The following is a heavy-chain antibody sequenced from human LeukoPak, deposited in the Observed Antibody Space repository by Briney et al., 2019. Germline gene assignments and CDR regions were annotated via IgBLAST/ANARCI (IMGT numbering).Heavy chain of an antibody. V-gene: IGHV3-66*02. CDR3: ARGGYYNILTGFRGRILGFDY. CDR2: IYSGGST. D-gene: IGHD3-9*01. J-gene: IGHJ4*02. Sequence: GGSLRLSCAASEFSVGSNYMTWVRQAPGKGLEWVSLIYSGGSTYYADSVKGRFTISRDNSKNTLYLQMNSLRAEDTAVYYCARGGYYNILTGFRGRILGFDYWGQGTLVTVSS. CDR1: EFSVGSNY.